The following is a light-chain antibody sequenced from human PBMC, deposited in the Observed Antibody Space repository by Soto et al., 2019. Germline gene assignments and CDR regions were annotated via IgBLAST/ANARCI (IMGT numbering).Light chain of an antibody. CDR3: QQLNSYPFLT. J-gene: IGKJ4*01. Sequence: IQLTQSPSFLSASVGDRVTITFRASHGISSYLAWYQQKPGNAPKLLIYASSTLQSAVPSRFSGSGSGTEFTLTISSLQPENFATYSYQQLNSYPFLTFGGGTKVEIK. CDR2: ASS. V-gene: IGKV1-9*01. CDR1: HGISSY.